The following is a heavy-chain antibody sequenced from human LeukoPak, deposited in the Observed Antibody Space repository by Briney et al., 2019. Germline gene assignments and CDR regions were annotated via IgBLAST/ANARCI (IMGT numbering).Heavy chain of an antibody. CDR3: ARVRYLRSSSSRLGAFDI. V-gene: IGHV6-1*01. CDR2: TYYRSKWYN. D-gene: IGHD6-13*01. CDR1: GDSVSSNSAA. J-gene: IGHJ3*02. Sequence: SQTLSLTCAISGDSVSSNSAAWNWIRQSPSRGLEWLGRTYYRSKWYNDYAVSVKSRITINPDTSKNQFSLQLNSVTPEDTAVYYCARVRYLRSSSSRLGAFDIWGQGTMVTVSS.